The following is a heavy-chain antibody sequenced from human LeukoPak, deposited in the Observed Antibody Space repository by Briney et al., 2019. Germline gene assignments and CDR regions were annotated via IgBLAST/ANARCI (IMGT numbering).Heavy chain of an antibody. V-gene: IGHV4-59*01. CDR3: ARARISSSWTYYFDY. CDR2: IYYSGST. Sequence: SSETLSLTCTVSGGSISSYYWSWIRQPPGKGLEWIGYIYYSGSTNYNPSLKSRVTISVDTSKNQFSLKLSSVTAADTAVYYCARARISSSWTYYFDYWGQGTLVTVSS. CDR1: GGSISSYY. D-gene: IGHD6-13*01. J-gene: IGHJ4*02.